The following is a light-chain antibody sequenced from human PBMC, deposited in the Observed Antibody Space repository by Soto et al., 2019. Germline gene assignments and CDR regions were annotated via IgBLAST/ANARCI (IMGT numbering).Light chain of an antibody. Sequence: LTQPLSVSGSPGQSVTISCTGTNSDVGGYDFVSWYQQHPGKAPKLMIYDVSNRPSGVPHRFSGSKSGNTASLTISGLQPDDEADYYCCSYAGNYIYVFGTGTKGTV. CDR1: NSDVGGYDF. CDR2: DVS. J-gene: IGLJ1*01. V-gene: IGLV2-11*01. CDR3: CSYAGNYIYV.